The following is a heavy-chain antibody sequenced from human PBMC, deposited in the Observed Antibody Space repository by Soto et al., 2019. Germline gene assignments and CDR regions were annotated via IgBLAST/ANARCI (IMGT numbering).Heavy chain of an antibody. J-gene: IGHJ4*02. CDR2: INSDGSST. Sequence: PGGSLRLSCAASGFTFSSYWMHWVRQAPGKGLVWVSRINSDGSSTSYADSVKGRFTISRDNAKNTLYLQMNSLRAEDTAVYYWVRVFRGRYNGYGNDYWGQGTLVTVSS. CDR1: GFTFSSYW. D-gene: IGHD3-16*02. CDR3: VRVFRGRYNGYGNDY. V-gene: IGHV3-74*01.